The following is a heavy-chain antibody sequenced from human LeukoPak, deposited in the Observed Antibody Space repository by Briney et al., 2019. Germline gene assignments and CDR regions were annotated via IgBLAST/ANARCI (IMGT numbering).Heavy chain of an antibody. CDR2: IYYSGST. D-gene: IGHD3-3*01. J-gene: IGHJ4*02. CDR1: GGSISSSSYY. Sequence: SETLSLTCTVSGGSISSSSYYWGWIRQPPGKGLEWIGIIYYSGSTYYNPSLKSRVTVSVDKSKNQVFLKLSSVTAADTAVYYCARGGFLEWLLLGDYWGQGTLVSVSS. CDR3: ARGGFLEWLLLGDY. V-gene: IGHV4-39*07.